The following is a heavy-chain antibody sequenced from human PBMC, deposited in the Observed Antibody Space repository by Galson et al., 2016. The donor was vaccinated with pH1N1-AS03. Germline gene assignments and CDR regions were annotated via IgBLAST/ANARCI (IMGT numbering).Heavy chain of an antibody. J-gene: IGHJ4*02. V-gene: IGHV3-23*01. CDR1: GFTFSTHA. CDR2: ISLSGSGT. Sequence: SLRLSCAVSGFTFSTHAMSWVRQAPGKGLDWVSGISLSGSGTSYTASVKGRFPISRDNSKNTLYLQMNSLRPEDTAVYYCATPPIAASGILGGYWGQGTLVTVSS. D-gene: IGHD6-13*01. CDR3: ATPPIAASGILGGY.